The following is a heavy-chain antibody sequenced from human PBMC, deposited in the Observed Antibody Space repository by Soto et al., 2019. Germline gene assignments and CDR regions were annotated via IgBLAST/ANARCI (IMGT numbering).Heavy chain of an antibody. D-gene: IGHD6-19*01. CDR1: GYSFTNYG. CDR3: ARDRGVAPPVAGNTHYYYYMDV. CDR2: ISAFNGNT. Sequence: QDQLVQSGAEVKKPGASVTVSCKASGYSFTNYGVTWVRQAPGQGLEWMGWISAFNGNTHYAQNLQGRVTMTTDASTSXXYMELRSLXXXXXAVXYCARDRGVAPPVAGNTHYYYYMDVWGKGTTVTVSS. J-gene: IGHJ6*03. V-gene: IGHV1-18*01.